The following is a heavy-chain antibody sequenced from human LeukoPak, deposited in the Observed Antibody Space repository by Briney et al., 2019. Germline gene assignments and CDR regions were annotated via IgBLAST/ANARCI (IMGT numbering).Heavy chain of an antibody. CDR2: ISYDGSNK. Sequence: GGSLRLSCAASGFTFSSYAMHWVRQAPGKGLEWVAVISYDGSNKYYADSVKGRFTISRDNSKNTLYLQMNSLRAEDTAVYYCARSPPYSYCSSTSCTNWFDPWGQGTLVTVSS. D-gene: IGHD2-2*01. J-gene: IGHJ5*02. CDR1: GFTFSSYA. V-gene: IGHV3-30-3*01. CDR3: ARSPPYSYCSSTSCTNWFDP.